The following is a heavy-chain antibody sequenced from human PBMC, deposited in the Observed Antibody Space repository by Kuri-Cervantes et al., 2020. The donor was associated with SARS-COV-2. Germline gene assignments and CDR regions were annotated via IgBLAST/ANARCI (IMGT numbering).Heavy chain of an antibody. J-gene: IGHJ4*02. CDR1: GGSISSSSYY. V-gene: IGHV4-39*07. CDR2: IYYSGST. D-gene: IGHD2-2*01. CDR3: ARGREIWGIVVVPAAPFDY. Sequence: SETLSLTCTVSGGSISSSSYYWGWIRQPPGKGPEWIGSIYYSGSTYYNPSLKSRVTISVDTSKNQFSLKLSSVTAADTAVYYCARGREIWGIVVVPAAPFDYWGQGTLVTVSS.